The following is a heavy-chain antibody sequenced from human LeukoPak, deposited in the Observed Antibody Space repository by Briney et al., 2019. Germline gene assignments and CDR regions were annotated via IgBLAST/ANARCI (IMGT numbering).Heavy chain of an antibody. CDR3: AKDASYNYGPLES. V-gene: IGHV3-23*01. Sequence: GGSLRLSCAASGLTFSSSAMTWVRQAPGKGLECVSTISHSGGSTYYADSVKGRFTISRDNSKNTLYLQMNSLRADDTAVYYCAKDASYNYGPLESWGQGSLVTVSS. CDR1: GLTFSSSA. D-gene: IGHD5-18*01. CDR2: ISHSGGST. J-gene: IGHJ4*02.